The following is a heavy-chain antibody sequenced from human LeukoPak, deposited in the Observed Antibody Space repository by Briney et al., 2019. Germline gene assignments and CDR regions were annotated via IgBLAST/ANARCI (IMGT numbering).Heavy chain of an antibody. CDR3: AKGVYYMDV. V-gene: IGHV3-23*01. CDR2: VSGTGYTT. J-gene: IGHJ6*03. Sequence: GGSLRLSCAASGFTFCSYAMNWVRQAPGKGLEWVSAVSGTGYTTYYADSVKGRFTISRDNSKNTLYVQMNSLRAEDTGVYYCAKGVYYMDVWGKGTTITVSS. CDR1: GFTFCSYA.